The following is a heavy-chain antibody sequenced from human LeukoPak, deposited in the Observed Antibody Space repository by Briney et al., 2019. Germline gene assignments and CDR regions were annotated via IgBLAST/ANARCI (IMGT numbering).Heavy chain of an antibody. V-gene: IGHV4-59*08. Sequence: SETLSLTCTVSGGSISPYYWTWIRQPPGKGLEWIGYIYYSGSTNYNPSLKSRVTISVDTSKNQFSLKLSSVTATDTAVYYCARSNSGPYGSFDPWGQGTLVTVSS. CDR1: GGSISPYY. CDR3: ARSNSGPYGSFDP. D-gene: IGHD4-17*01. CDR2: IYYSGST. J-gene: IGHJ5*02.